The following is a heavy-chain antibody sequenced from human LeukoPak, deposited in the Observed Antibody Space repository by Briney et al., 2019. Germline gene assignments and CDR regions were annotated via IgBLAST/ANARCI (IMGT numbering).Heavy chain of an antibody. D-gene: IGHD6-13*01. CDR2: IIPILGIA. Sequence: SVKVSCKASGYTFTSYGISWVRQAPGQGLEWMGRIIPILGIANYAQKFQGRVTITADKSTSTAYMELSSLRSEDTAVYYCARDLLAAAGLPFDYWGQGTLVTVSS. J-gene: IGHJ4*02. V-gene: IGHV1-69*04. CDR1: GYTFTSYG. CDR3: ARDLLAAAGLPFDY.